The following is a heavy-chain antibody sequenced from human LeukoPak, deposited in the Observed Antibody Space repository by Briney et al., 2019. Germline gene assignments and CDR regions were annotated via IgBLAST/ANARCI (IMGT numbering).Heavy chain of an antibody. CDR1: GYTFTSYD. J-gene: IGHJ4*02. D-gene: IGHD5-24*01. CDR3: ARGKPRDGYNPGGDY. CDR2: MNPNSGNT. Sequence: ASVKVSCKASGYTFTSYDINWVQQATGQGLEWMGWMNPNSGNTGYAQKFQGRVTMTRNTSISTAYMELSSLRSEDTAVYYCARGKPRDGYNPGGDYWGQGTLVTVSS. V-gene: IGHV1-8*01.